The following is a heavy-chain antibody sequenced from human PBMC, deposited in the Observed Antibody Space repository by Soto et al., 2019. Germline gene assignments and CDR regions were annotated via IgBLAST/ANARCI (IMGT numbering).Heavy chain of an antibody. CDR2: IYYSGST. V-gene: IGHV4-39*01. D-gene: IGHD6-13*01. J-gene: IGHJ4*02. CDR3: AIRIAAAGTSTYYFDY. Sequence: SETLSLTCTVSGGSISSSSYYWGWIRQPPGKGLEWIGSIYYSGSTYYNPSLKSRVTISVDTSKNQFSLKLSSVTAADTAVYYCAIRIAAAGTSTYYFDYWGQGTLVTVSS. CDR1: GGSISSSSYY.